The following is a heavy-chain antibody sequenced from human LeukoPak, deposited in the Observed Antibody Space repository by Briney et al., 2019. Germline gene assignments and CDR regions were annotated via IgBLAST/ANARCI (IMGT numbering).Heavy chain of an antibody. CDR2: ILYDGSNK. D-gene: IGHD6-13*01. Sequence: GGSLRLSCAASGFTFSSYGMHWVRQALGKGLEWVAFILYDGSNKYYADSVKGRFTISRDNSKDTLYLQMNSLRAEDTAVYYCAKVEYTTSWYGVGSLDYWGQGTLVTVSS. CDR3: AKVEYTTSWYGVGSLDY. V-gene: IGHV3-30*02. CDR1: GFTFSSYG. J-gene: IGHJ4*02.